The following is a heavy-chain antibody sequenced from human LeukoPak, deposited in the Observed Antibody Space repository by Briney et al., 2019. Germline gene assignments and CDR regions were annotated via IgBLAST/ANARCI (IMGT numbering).Heavy chain of an antibody. CDR3: ARMAYYYDGSGYGPLDY. CDR1: GFRFSTYS. Sequence: GGSLRLSCAASGFRFSTYSMHWVRQAPGKGLEWMAVISYDGSNKYYADSVKGRFTISRDNSKNTLYLQMNSLRAEDTAVYYCARMAYYYDGSGYGPLDYWGQGTLVTVSS. D-gene: IGHD3-22*01. J-gene: IGHJ4*02. V-gene: IGHV3-30*03. CDR2: ISYDGSNK.